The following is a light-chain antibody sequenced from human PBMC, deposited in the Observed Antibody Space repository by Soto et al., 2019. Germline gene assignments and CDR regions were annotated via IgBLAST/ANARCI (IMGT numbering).Light chain of an antibody. CDR2: EVR. Sequence: QSALTQPPSVSGSPGQSVTSSCTGTSTDFVSYNRVSWYQQPPGTAPKLMIYEVRKRPSGVPDRFSGSKSGNTAYLTISGLKAADEADYYCSFYTRENTYVFGTGTKLTVL. CDR3: SFYTRENTYV. CDR1: STDFVSYNR. V-gene: IGLV2-18*01. J-gene: IGLJ1*01.